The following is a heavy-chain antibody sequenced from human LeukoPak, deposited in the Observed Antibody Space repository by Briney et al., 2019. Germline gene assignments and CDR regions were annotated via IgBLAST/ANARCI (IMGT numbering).Heavy chain of an antibody. CDR1: GGSISSGGYH. J-gene: IGHJ4*02. Sequence: SETLSLTCTVSGGSISSGGYHWSWIRQHPGKGLEWIGYIYYSGSTNYNPSLKSRVTISVDTSKNQFSLKLSSVTAADTAVYYCARDAGNYYGSGSSPFDYWGQGTLVTVSS. CDR3: ARDAGNYYGSGSSPFDY. V-gene: IGHV4-61*08. D-gene: IGHD3-10*01. CDR2: IYYSGST.